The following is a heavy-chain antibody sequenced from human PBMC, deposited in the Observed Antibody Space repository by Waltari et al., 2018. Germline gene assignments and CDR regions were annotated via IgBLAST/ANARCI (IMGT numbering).Heavy chain of an antibody. V-gene: IGHV1-69*12. CDR1: GGTFSSYA. Sequence: QVQLVQSGAEVKKPGSSVKVSCKASGGTFSSYAISWVRQAPGQGLEWMGGIIPILGTANYAQKCQGRVTITADESTSTAYMELSSLRSEDTAVYYCARFGIAAAGTGYFDLWGRGTLVTVSS. CDR3: ARFGIAAAGTGYFDL. CDR2: IIPILGTA. J-gene: IGHJ2*01. D-gene: IGHD6-13*01.